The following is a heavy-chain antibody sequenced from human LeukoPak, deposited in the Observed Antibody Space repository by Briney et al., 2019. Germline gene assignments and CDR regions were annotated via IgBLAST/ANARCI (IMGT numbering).Heavy chain of an antibody. CDR3: AREHRSSKYFDS. D-gene: IGHD6-6*01. J-gene: IGHJ4*02. Sequence: SETLSLTCTVSGGSISTNNYHWGWIRQPPGQGLEWIGSGFYSGNTYFNPSLRSRVTISVDTSKNQFSLKMNSVTAADTAVYYCAREHRSSKYFDSWGQGALIIVSS. CDR1: GGSISTNNYH. V-gene: IGHV4-39*02. CDR2: GFYSGNT.